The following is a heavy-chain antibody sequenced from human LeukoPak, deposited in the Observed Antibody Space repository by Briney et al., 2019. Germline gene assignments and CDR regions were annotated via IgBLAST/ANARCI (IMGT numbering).Heavy chain of an antibody. CDR3: ARWQAGYSGYARDGFDY. V-gene: IGHV4-59*01. Sequence: SETLSLTCTVPGGSISSYYWSWIRQPPGKGLEWIGYSYYSGSTNYNPSLESRVTISVDTSKNQFSLKLSSVTAADTAVYYCARWQAGYSGYARDGFDYWGQGTLVTVSS. CDR1: GGSISSYY. CDR2: SYYSGST. D-gene: IGHD5-12*01. J-gene: IGHJ4*02.